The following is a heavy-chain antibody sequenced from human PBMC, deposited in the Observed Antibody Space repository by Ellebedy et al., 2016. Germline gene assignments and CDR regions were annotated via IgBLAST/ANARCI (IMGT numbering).Heavy chain of an antibody. J-gene: IGHJ4*02. CDR1: GGSFSGYY. Sequence: SETLSLTCAVYGGSFSGYYWSWIRQPPGKGLEWIGEINHSGSTNYNPSLKSRVTISVDTSKNQFSLKLSSVTAADTAVYYCARVPLAGYCSSTSCPTHFDYWGQGTLVTVSS. D-gene: IGHD2-2*01. CDR2: INHSGST. CDR3: ARVPLAGYCSSTSCPTHFDY. V-gene: IGHV4-34*01.